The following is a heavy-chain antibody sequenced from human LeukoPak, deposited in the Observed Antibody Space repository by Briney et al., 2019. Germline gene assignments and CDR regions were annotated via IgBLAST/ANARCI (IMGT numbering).Heavy chain of an antibody. J-gene: IGHJ4*02. CDR3: AREMVTYCSSTSCRTLDY. D-gene: IGHD2-2*01. Sequence: SETLSLTCAVYGGSFSGYYWSWIRQPPGKGLEWIGEINHSGSTNYNPSLKSRVTISVDTSKSQFSLKLSSVTAADTAVYYCAREMVTYCSSTSCRTLDYWGQGTLVTVSS. CDR1: GGSFSGYY. CDR2: INHSGST. V-gene: IGHV4-34*01.